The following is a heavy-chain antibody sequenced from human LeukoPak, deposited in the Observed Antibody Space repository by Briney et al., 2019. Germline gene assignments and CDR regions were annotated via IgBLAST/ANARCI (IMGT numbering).Heavy chain of an antibody. Sequence: KTSETLSLTCAVYGGSFSGYYWSWIRQPPGKGLEWIGEINHSGSTNYNPSLKSRVTISVDTSKNQFSLKLSSVTAADTAVYYCAREYYYDSSGYYLYNWFDPWGQGTLVTVSS. J-gene: IGHJ5*02. D-gene: IGHD3-22*01. CDR3: AREYYYDSSGYYLYNWFDP. CDR1: GGSFSGYY. CDR2: INHSGST. V-gene: IGHV4-34*01.